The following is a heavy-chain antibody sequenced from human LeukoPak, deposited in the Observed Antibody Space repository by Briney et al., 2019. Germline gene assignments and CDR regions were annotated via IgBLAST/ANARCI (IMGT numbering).Heavy chain of an antibody. CDR2: IYPGNSDI. V-gene: IGHV5-51*01. Sequence: NRGESLRISCKGSGYSFASYWIAWVRQMPGKGLEWMGVIYPGNSDITYSPSFQGQVTISADKSVGTAYLHWSSLKASDTAIYYCARHLSSITSCPNYWGQGTLVTVSS. J-gene: IGHJ4*02. D-gene: IGHD2-2*01. CDR1: GYSFASYW. CDR3: ARHLSSITSCPNY.